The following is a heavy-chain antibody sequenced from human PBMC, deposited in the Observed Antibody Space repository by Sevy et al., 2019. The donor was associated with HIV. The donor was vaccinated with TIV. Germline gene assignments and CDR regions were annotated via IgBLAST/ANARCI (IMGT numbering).Heavy chain of an antibody. J-gene: IGHJ4*02. D-gene: IGHD2-15*01. CDR1: GDSISSYF. CDR3: ARDSAVVPRALVY. V-gene: IGHV4-59*01. CDR2: IYYSGTI. Sequence: SETLSLTCNVSGDSISSYFWSWFRQPPVKGLEWIGYIYYSGTIDYNPSLRSRVTISVDTSKKHFSMQLTSVTAADTAVYYCARDSAVVPRALVYWGQGPLVTVSS.